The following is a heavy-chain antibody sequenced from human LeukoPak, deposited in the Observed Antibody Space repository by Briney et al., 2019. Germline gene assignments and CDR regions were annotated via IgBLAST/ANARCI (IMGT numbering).Heavy chain of an antibody. D-gene: IGHD6-13*01. V-gene: IGHV3-20*04. CDR2: INWNGGST. J-gene: IGHJ4*02. CDR1: GFTFDDYG. Sequence: GGSLRLSCAASGFTFDDYGMSWVRQVPGKGLEWVSGINWNGGSTGYADSVKGRFTISRDNAKNSLYPQMNSLRTEDTAVYYCAKDGAKPAAGYYFDYWGQGTLVTVSS. CDR3: AKDGAKPAAGYYFDY.